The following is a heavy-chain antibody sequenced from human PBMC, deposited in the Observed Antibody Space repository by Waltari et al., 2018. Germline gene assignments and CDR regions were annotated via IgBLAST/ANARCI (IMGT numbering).Heavy chain of an antibody. CDR1: GGSISSSSYY. V-gene: IGHV4-39*01. D-gene: IGHD1-1*01. Sequence: QLQLQESGPGLVKPSETLSPTCSVSGGSISSSSYYWSWIRQPPGKGLEWIGSIYYTGTTYYNPSLKSRLTISVDTSKNQFSLKLTSVTAADTAVYYCAKRIQQNGLDLWGQGTTVIVS. CDR2: IYYTGTT. CDR3: AKRIQQNGLDL. J-gene: IGHJ6*02.